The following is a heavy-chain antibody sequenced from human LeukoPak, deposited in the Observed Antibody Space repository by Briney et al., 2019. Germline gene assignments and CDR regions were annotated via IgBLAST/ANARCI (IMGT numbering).Heavy chain of an antibody. CDR1: GYTFTSYG. V-gene: IGHV1-18*01. CDR3: ARDDLTYYDSSGYHLDY. D-gene: IGHD3-22*01. J-gene: IGHJ4*02. Sequence: ASVKVSCKASGYTFTSYGISWVRQAPGQGLEWMGWINAYNGNTNYAQKLQGRVTMTTDTSTSTAYMELRSLRSDDTAVYYCARDDLTYYDSSGYHLDYWGQGTLVTVSS. CDR2: INAYNGNT.